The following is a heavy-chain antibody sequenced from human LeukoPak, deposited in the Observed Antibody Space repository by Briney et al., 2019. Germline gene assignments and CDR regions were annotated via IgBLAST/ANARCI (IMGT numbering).Heavy chain of an antibody. CDR3: ARGALYSGGWYLAP. CDR2: INHSGST. D-gene: IGHD6-19*01. V-gene: IGHV4-34*01. J-gene: IGHJ5*02. CDR1: GGSFSGYY. Sequence: SETLSLTCAVYGGSFSGYYWSWIRQPPGKGLEWIGEINHSGSTNYNPSLKSRVTISVDTSKNQFSLKLSSVTAADTAVYYCARGALYSGGWYLAPWGQGTLVTVSS.